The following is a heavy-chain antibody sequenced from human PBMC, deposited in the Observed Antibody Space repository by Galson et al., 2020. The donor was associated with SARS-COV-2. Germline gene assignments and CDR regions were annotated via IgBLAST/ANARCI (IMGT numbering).Heavy chain of an antibody. J-gene: IGHJ4*02. Sequence: GESLKISCAASGFTFSSYAMHWVRQAPGKGLEWVAVISYDGSNKYYADSVKGRFTISRDNSKNTLYLQMNSLRAEDTAVYYCARPHGGSYRGYFDYWGQGTLVTVSS. V-gene: IGHV3-30-3*01. CDR1: GFTFSSYA. D-gene: IGHD1-26*01. CDR3: ARPHGGSYRGYFDY. CDR2: ISYDGSNK.